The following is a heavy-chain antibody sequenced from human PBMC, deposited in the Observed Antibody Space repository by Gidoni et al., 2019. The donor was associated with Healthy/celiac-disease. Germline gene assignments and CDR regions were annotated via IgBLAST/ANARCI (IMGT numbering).Heavy chain of an antibody. Sequence: QVQLVQSGAEVKKPGSSVKFSCTSSGGTFSSYAISWVRQAPGQGLEWMGGIIPIFGTANYAQKFQGRVTITADESTSTAYMELSSLRSEDTAVYYCARRSSSWYYFDYWGQGTLVTVSS. CDR1: GGTFSSYA. V-gene: IGHV1-69*01. CDR3: ARRSSSWYYFDY. CDR2: IIPIFGTA. D-gene: IGHD6-13*01. J-gene: IGHJ4*02.